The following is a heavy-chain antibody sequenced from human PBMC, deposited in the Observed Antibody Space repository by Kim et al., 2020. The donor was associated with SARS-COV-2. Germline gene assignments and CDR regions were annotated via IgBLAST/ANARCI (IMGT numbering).Heavy chain of an antibody. J-gene: IGHJ4*02. CDR2: ISGSGGST. CDR3: AKNVKSTGEYYDILTGYYPLGY. CDR1: GFTFSSYA. V-gene: IGHV3-23*01. Sequence: GGSLRLSCAASGFTFSSYAMSWVRQAPGKGLEWVSAISGSGGSTYYADSVKGRFTISRDNSKNTLYLQMNSLRAEDTAVYYCAKNVKSTGEYYDILTGYYPLGYWGQGTLVTVSS. D-gene: IGHD3-9*01.